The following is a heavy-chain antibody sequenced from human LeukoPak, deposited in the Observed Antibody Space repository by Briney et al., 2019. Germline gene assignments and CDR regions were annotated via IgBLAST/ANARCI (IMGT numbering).Heavy chain of an antibody. Sequence: SVKVSCKASGGTFSSYAISWVRQAPGQGLEWMGRIIPILGIANYAQKLQGRVTITADKSTSTAYMELSSLRSEDTAVYYCARVRNARSPRVVDYWGQGTLVTVSS. CDR1: GGTFSSYA. CDR2: IIPILGIA. V-gene: IGHV1-69*04. D-gene: IGHD3-3*01. CDR3: ARVRNARSPRVVDY. J-gene: IGHJ4*02.